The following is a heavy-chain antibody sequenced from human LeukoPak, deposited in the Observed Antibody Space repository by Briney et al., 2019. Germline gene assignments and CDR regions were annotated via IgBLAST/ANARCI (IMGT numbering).Heavy chain of an antibody. D-gene: IGHD1-26*01. Sequence: SETLSLTCTVSGGSISSYYWSWIRQPPGKGLEWIGYIYYSGSTNYNPSLKSRVTISVDTSKNQFSLKLSSVTAADTAVYYCARDGLGLTATGAFDIWGQGTMVTVSS. CDR3: ARDGLGLTATGAFDI. J-gene: IGHJ3*02. V-gene: IGHV4-59*01. CDR2: IYYSGST. CDR1: GGSISSYY.